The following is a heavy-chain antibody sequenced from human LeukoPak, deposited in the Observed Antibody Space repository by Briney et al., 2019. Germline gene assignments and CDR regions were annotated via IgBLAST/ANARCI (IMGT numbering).Heavy chain of an antibody. CDR3: ARGGEEGDYYGLVY. V-gene: IGHV1-18*04. CDR2: ISAYNGNT. D-gene: IGHD3-10*01. CDR1: GYTFTNYG. J-gene: IGHJ4*02. Sequence: GASVKVSCKASGYTFTNYGISWVRQAPGQGLEWMGWISAYNGNTNYAQKVQGRVTMTTDTSTSTAHMELRSLRSDDTAVYYCARGGEEGDYYGLVYWGQGTLVTVPS.